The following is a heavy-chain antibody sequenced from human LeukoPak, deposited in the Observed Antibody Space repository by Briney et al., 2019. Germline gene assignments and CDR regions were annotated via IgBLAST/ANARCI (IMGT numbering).Heavy chain of an antibody. CDR2: IYPGDSDT. D-gene: IGHD6-19*01. CDR1: GYIFTSYW. CDR3: ARQWSSGWSFFDY. V-gene: IGHV5-51*01. J-gene: IGHJ4*02. Sequence: GESLKISCKGSGYIFTSYWIGWVRQMPRKCLEWMGIIYPGDSDTRYSPSFQGQVTISADKSISTAYLQWSSLKASDTAMYYCARQWSSGWSFFDYWGQGTLVTVSS.